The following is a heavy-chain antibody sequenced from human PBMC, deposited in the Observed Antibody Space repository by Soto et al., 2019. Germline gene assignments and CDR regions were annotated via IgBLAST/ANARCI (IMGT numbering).Heavy chain of an antibody. J-gene: IGHJ6*02. CDR3: LQTRCGGNCLQSNTANSYYALDV. V-gene: IGHV2-5*02. D-gene: IGHD2-21*02. Sequence: QITLKESGPTLVKPTQTRTLTCTFSGFSLITTGVGVGWIRHPPGKALEWLALFYWGDDKRYKPTLNSRITSTKDTSKNQVVPALTNMDPVETATYYSLQTRCGGNCLQSNTANSYYALDVWGQGTTVTVSS. CDR2: FYWGDDK. CDR1: GFSLITTGVG.